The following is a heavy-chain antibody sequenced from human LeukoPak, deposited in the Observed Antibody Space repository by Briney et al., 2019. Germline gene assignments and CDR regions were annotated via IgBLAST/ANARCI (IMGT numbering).Heavy chain of an antibody. Sequence: ASVKVSCKASGYTFTSYAMNWVRQAPGQGLEWMGWINTNTGNPTNAQGFTGRFVFSLDTSVSTAYLQISSLKAEDTAVYYCARVGGSHGNYGMDVWGQGTTVTVSS. CDR3: ARVGGSHGNYGMDV. CDR2: INTNTGNP. J-gene: IGHJ6*02. V-gene: IGHV7-4-1*02. CDR1: GYTFTSYA. D-gene: IGHD1-26*01.